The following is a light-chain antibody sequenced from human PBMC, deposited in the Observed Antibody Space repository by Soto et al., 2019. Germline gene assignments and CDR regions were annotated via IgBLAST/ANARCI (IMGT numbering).Light chain of an antibody. CDR2: LGS. CDR3: MQALQTTPIT. J-gene: IGKJ5*01. CDR1: QSLLHSNGYNY. Sequence: DIVMAQSPLSLPVTPGDPASISCRSSQSLLHSNGYNYLDWYLQKPGQSPQLLIYLGSNRASGVPDRFSGSGSGTDFTLKISRVEAEDVGVYYCMQALQTTPITFGQGTRLEIK. V-gene: IGKV2-28*01.